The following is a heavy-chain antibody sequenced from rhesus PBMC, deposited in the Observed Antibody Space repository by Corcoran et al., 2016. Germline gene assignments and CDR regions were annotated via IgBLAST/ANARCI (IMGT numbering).Heavy chain of an antibody. D-gene: IGHD1-1*01. J-gene: IGHJ2*01. CDR3: CRTGGTGNSYRWFFDL. CDR1: GASISSSNW. Sequence: QVQLQESGPGVVKPLETLSLTCAVSGASISSSNWWSWIRQSPGKGLEWIWFIFGTRGDTPHTPSPQNPVPHSRDTAKDQVSPKAGSVSGADHPVYYCCRTGGTGNSYRWFFDLWGPGTPITISS. CDR2: IFGTRGDT. V-gene: IGHV4-93*01.